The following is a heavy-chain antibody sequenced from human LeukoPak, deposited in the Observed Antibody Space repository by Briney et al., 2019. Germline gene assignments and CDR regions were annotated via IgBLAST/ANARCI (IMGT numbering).Heavy chain of an antibody. CDR3: ARSQHCSSTSCYLYYYYGMDV. Sequence: SETLSLTCTVSGGSISSYYWGWIRQPPGKGLEWIGSIYYSGSTYYNPSLKSRVTISVDTSKNQFSLKLSSVTAADTAVYYCARSQHCSSTSCYLYYYYGMDVWGQGTTVTVSS. D-gene: IGHD2-2*01. CDR2: IYYSGST. J-gene: IGHJ6*02. CDR1: GGSISSYY. V-gene: IGHV4-39*01.